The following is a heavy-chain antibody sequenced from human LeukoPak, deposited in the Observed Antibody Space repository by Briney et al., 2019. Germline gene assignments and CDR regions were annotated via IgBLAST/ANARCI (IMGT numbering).Heavy chain of an antibody. D-gene: IGHD6-19*01. Sequence: ASVKVSCKASGYTFTSYGISWVRQAPGQGLEWMGWISSYNGNTNYAQKLQSRVTMSTDTSTGTAYMELRSLRSDDTAVYYCARGVAVARRDAFDIWGQGTMATVSS. J-gene: IGHJ3*02. CDR3: ARGVAVARRDAFDI. CDR2: ISSYNGNT. V-gene: IGHV1-18*01. CDR1: GYTFTSYG.